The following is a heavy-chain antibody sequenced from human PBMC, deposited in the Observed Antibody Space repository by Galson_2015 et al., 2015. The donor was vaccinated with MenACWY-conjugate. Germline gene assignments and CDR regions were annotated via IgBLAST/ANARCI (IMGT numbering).Heavy chain of an antibody. CDR3: ARQRGSITIFGVVIIDAFDI. CDR2: IKSKTDGGTT. Sequence: SLRLSCAASGFTFSNAWMSWVRQAPGKGLEWVGRIKSKTDGGTTDYAAPVKGRFTISRDDSKNTLYLQMNSLKASDTAMYYCARQRGSITIFGVVIIDAFDIWGQGTMVTVSS. CDR1: GFTFSNAW. D-gene: IGHD3-3*01. V-gene: IGHV3-15*01. J-gene: IGHJ3*02.